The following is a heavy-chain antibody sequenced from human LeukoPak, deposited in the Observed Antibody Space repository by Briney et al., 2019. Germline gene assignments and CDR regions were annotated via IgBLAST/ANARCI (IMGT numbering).Heavy chain of an antibody. J-gene: IGHJ4*02. CDR3: ARTSGSYYCLEY. Sequence: GASVKVSCKASGGTFSSSAIIWVRQAPGQGLEWMGRIIPILGIANYAQKFQGRVTITADKSTSTAYMQPSSLRSEDTAVYYCARTSGSYYCLEYWGQGTLVTVSS. V-gene: IGHV1-69*04. D-gene: IGHD1-26*01. CDR2: IIPILGIA. CDR1: GGTFSSSA.